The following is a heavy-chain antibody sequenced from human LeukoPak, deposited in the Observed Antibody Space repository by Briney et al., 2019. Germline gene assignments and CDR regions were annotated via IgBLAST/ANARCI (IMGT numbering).Heavy chain of an antibody. CDR1: GDSISNYY. CDR3: ARAEKAVTGTLDS. J-gene: IGHJ4*02. CDR2: MYNRGST. D-gene: IGHD6-19*01. Sequence: PSETLSLTCTVSGDSISNYYWSWIRQSPGQELEWIGYMYNRGSTIYNPSLMSRVTISTDTSKNQFSLRLTSVTAADTAVYYCARAEKAVTGTLDSWGQGTLITVSS. V-gene: IGHV4-59*01.